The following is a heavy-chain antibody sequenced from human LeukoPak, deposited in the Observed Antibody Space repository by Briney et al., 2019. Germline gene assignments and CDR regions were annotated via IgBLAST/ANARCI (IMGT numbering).Heavy chain of an antibody. CDR3: ARSGGGYSSGYFY. CDR1: GFTFSSYG. Sequence: PGGSLRLSCAASGFTFSSYGMHWVRQAPGKGLEWVAFIRYDGSNKYYADSVKGRFTISRDNSKNTLYLLMNSLRAEDTAVYYCARSGGGYSSGYFYWGQGTLVTVSS. D-gene: IGHD6-19*01. J-gene: IGHJ4*02. CDR2: IRYDGSNK. V-gene: IGHV3-30*02.